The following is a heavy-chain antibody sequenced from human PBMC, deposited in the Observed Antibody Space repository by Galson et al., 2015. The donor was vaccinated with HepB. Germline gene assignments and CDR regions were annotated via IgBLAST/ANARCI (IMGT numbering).Heavy chain of an antibody. CDR3: AREGSVMAEWSGYSPDAFDI. CDR2: INPNSGGT. J-gene: IGHJ3*02. CDR1: GYTFTGYY. D-gene: IGHD3-3*01. Sequence: SVKVSCKASGYTFTGYYMHWVRQAPGQGLEWMGWINPNSGGTNYAQKFQGRVTMTRDTSISTAYMELSRLRSDDTAVYYCAREGSVMAEWSGYSPDAFDIWGQGTMVTVSS. V-gene: IGHV1-2*02.